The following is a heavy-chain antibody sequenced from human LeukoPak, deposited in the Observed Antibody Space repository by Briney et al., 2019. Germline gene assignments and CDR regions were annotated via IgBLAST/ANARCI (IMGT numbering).Heavy chain of an antibody. D-gene: IGHD4-17*01. V-gene: IGHV1-69*05. CDR2: ITPRSGTP. CDR1: GDTFNTYN. Sequence: ASVKVSCMASGDTFNTYNIHWVRQAPRQGLEWIGRITPRSGTPYYAQKFQGRVTITTDESTNTAYMDLSSLRSEDTAVYYCATTKIDFGDYLDYWGQGTLVTVSS. CDR3: ATTKIDFGDYLDY. J-gene: IGHJ4*02.